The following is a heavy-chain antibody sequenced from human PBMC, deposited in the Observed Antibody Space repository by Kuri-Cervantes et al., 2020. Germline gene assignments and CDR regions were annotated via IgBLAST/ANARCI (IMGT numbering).Heavy chain of an antibody. CDR2: ISGRSGNT. Sequence: GESLKISCAASGFTFSSYDMSWVRQAPGKGLEWVSVISGRSGNTYYADSVKGRFTISRDNSKNTLYLQMNSLRAEDTAVYYCVRDGTRGAFDIWGQGTMVTDSS. J-gene: IGHJ3*02. D-gene: IGHD1-26*01. V-gene: IGHV3-23*01. CDR3: VRDGTRGAFDI. CDR1: GFTFSSYD.